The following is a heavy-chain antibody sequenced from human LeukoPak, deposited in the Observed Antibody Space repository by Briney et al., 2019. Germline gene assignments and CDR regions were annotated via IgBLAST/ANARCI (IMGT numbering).Heavy chain of an antibody. CDR3: ARDEEITFEGVVGYYYDH. V-gene: IGHV3-30*04. CDR1: GFMFSSYA. J-gene: IGHJ4*02. CDR2: ISYDGGNK. D-gene: IGHD3-16*01. Sequence: GGSLRLSCAASGFMFSSYAMHWVRQAPGKGLEWVVLISYDGGNKYYADSVKGRFTISRDNSKNTLYLQMNSLRAEDTAVYYCARDEEITFEGVVGYYYDHWGQGTLVTVSS.